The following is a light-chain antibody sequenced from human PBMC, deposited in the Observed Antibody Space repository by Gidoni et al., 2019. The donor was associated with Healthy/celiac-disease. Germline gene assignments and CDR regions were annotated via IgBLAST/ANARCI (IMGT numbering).Light chain of an antibody. J-gene: IGLJ2*01. CDR1: KLGDKY. Sequence: SYELTQPPSVSVSPGQTASITCPGDKLGDKYACWYQQKPGPSPVLVIYQDSKGPPGIPERFSGSNSGNTATLTISGTQAMDEADYYCQAWDSSTVVFGGGTKLTVL. CDR3: QAWDSSTVV. CDR2: QDS. V-gene: IGLV3-1*01.